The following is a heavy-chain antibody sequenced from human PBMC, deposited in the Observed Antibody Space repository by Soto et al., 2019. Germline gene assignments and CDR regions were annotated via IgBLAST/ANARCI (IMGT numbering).Heavy chain of an antibody. CDR2: ITASSSTM. CDR1: GFTFSSYA. CDR3: ASSNGYLDY. V-gene: IGHV3-48*02. J-gene: IGHJ4*02. Sequence: GGSLRLSCAASGFTFSSYAMNWVRQAPGKGLEWVSYITASSSTMYYADSVKGRFTISRDNAKNSLYLQMNSLRDEDTAVYYCASSNGYLDYWGQGTLVTVSS. D-gene: IGHD3-22*01.